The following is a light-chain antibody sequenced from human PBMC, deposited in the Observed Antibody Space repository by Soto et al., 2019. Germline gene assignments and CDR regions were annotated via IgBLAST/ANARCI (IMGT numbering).Light chain of an antibody. CDR3: QHRSHG. Sequence: ETVLPQSPDTLYLSPWERVTLSCRASQSGCSYLVWYKQKPCQAPRLLIYGASNRATGIPARFSGSGSGTDFTLTISSLAHEDIAVYYCQHRSHGFGPGKKLEI. J-gene: IGKJ2*01. V-gene: IGKV3-11*01. CDR1: QSGCSY. CDR2: GAS.